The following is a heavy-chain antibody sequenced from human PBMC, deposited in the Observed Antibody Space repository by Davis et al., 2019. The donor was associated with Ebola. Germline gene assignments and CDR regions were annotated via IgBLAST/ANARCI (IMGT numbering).Heavy chain of an antibody. J-gene: IGHJ4*02. CDR2: LNHSGST. V-gene: IGHV4-34*01. Sequence: MPSETLSLTCAVYGGSFSGYYWSWIRQPPGKGLEWIGELNHSGSTNYNPSLKSRVTISVDTSKNQFSLKLSSVTAADTAVYYCARLTLRAEIDYWGQGTLVTVSS. CDR3: ARLTLRAEIDY. CDR1: GGSFSGYY.